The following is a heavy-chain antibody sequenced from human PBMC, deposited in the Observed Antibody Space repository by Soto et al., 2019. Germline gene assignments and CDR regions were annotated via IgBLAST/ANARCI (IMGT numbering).Heavy chain of an antibody. CDR2: IYYSGST. CDR1: VGSISSSSYD. J-gene: IGHJ5*02. D-gene: IGHD6-6*01. CDR3: ARHTGSSSGWFDH. V-gene: IGHV4-39*01. Sequence: PSETPARTSTVAVGSISSSSYDWGWIRQPPGKGLEWMGSIYYSGSTYYNPSLKSRGTISVDTSKNQFSLKLSSVTAANTAVYYCARHTGSSSGWFDHWGQGTLVTVSS.